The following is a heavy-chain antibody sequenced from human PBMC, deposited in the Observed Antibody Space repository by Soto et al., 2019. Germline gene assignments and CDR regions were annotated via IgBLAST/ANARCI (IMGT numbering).Heavy chain of an antibody. CDR3: ARGNPFNYDGFDV. Sequence: ASVKVSCKASGYTFSDFDINWLRQAAGQGPEWMGWMNAKSGDTFSAQRLQGKFNMTWDTSLSTAYMEVGSLTSDDAAIYYCARGNPFNYDGFDVCGQGTTVTVYS. V-gene: IGHV1-8*01. D-gene: IGHD3-3*01. CDR2: MNAKSGDT. CDR1: GYTFSDFD. J-gene: IGHJ6*02.